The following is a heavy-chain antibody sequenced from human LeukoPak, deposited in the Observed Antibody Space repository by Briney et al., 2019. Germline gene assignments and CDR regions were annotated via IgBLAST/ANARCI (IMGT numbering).Heavy chain of an antibody. CDR1: GPIVSTNY. CDR3: VREDLGVDY. J-gene: IGHJ4*02. CDR2: LYVNENR. Sequence: SGGSLRLSCAVSGPIVSTNYMSWDRQAPGKGLEWISILYVNENRYYADSVKGRFIISRDTSKNTLYLQMNSLRAEDTAMYYCVREDLGVDYWGQGTLVTVSS. D-gene: IGHD1-26*01. V-gene: IGHV3-53*01.